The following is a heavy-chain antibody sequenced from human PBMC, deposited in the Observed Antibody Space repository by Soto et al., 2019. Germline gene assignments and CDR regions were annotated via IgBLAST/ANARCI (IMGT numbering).Heavy chain of an antibody. J-gene: IGHJ4*02. CDR1: GGSISSSSYY. CDR3: ARLGGIAAAGIKLDY. V-gene: IGHV4-39*01. D-gene: IGHD6-13*01. Sequence: SETLSLTCTVSGGSISSSSYYWGWIRQPPGKGLEWIGSIYYSGSTYYNPSLKSRVTISVDTSKNQFSLKLSSVTAADTAVYYCARLGGIAAAGIKLDYWGQGTLVTVSS. CDR2: IYYSGST.